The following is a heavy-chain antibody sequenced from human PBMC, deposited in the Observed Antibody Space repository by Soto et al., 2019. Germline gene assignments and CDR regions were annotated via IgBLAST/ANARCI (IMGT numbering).Heavy chain of an antibody. D-gene: IGHD2-21*02. CDR1: GGSISSYY. CDR2: INHSGST. V-gene: IGHV4-34*01. CDR3: ARQRGVVVTAIRYDAFDI. J-gene: IGHJ3*02. Sequence: PSETLSLTCAVYGGSISSYYWSWIRQPPGKGLEWIGEINHSGSTNYNPSLKSRVTISVDTSKNQFSLKLSSVTAADTAVYYCARQRGVVVTAIRYDAFDIWGQGTMVTVS.